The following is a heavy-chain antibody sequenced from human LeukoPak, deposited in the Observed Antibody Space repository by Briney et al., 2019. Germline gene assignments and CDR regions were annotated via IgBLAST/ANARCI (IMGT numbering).Heavy chain of an antibody. CDR3: AKEKSQGLGAYDM. Sequence: PGGSLRLSCAASGFTFSSYVMHWVRQAPGKGLVWVAVIWHDGSKKDYADSVKGRFTISRDNSKNTLYLQMNSLRAEDTAVYYCAKEKSQGLGAYDMWGQGTMVTVSS. CDR2: IWHDGSKK. CDR1: GFTFSSYV. V-gene: IGHV3-33*06. D-gene: IGHD3/OR15-3a*01. J-gene: IGHJ3*02.